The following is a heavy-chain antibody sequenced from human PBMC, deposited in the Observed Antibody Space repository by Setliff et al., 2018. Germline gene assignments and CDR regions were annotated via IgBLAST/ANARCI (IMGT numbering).Heavy chain of an antibody. CDR3: ARDNTIVGATDY. Sequence: PSQTLSLTCAVSGGSITSGSYYWRWIRQPAGEGLEWIGRLHTSGTTDYNPSLKGRVTISADTSTNHFSLKLTSVTAADTAVYYCARDNTIVGATDYWGQGALVTVSS. CDR1: GGSITSGSYY. D-gene: IGHD1-26*01. J-gene: IGHJ4*02. V-gene: IGHV4-61*02. CDR2: LHTSGTT.